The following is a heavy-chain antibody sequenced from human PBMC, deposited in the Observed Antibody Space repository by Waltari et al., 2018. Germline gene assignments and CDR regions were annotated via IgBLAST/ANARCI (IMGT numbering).Heavy chain of an antibody. Sequence: QVQLVESGGGVVQPGGSLRLSCAASGFTFSSYGMHWVRQAPGKGLEWVAFIRYDGSNKYYADSVKGRFTISRDNSKNTLYLQMNSLRAEDTAVYYCAKDLGQLVDYWGQGTLVTVSS. V-gene: IGHV3-30*02. D-gene: IGHD6-6*01. J-gene: IGHJ4*02. CDR3: AKDLGQLVDY. CDR1: GFTFSSYG. CDR2: IRYDGSNK.